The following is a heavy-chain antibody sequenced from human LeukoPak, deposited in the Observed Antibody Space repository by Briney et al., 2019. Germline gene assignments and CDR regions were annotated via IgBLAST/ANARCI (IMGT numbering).Heavy chain of an antibody. CDR1: GGSVATYY. CDR2: IYASGTI. CDR3: ARGSGYINFDY. J-gene: IGHJ4*02. D-gene: IGHD6-25*01. V-gene: IGHV4-4*07. Sequence: PSETLSLTCTVSGGSVATYYWSWIRQPAGKGLEWIGRIYASGTINYNPSLKSRVSISMDTSKNQFSLKLTSVTAADTAMYYCARGSGYINFDYWGQGTLVTVSS.